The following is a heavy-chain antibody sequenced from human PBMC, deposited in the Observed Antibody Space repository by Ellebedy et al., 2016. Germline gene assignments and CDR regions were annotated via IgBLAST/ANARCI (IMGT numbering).Heavy chain of an antibody. CDR2: MNPNSGNT. CDR3: ARWDSSSWLNWFDP. J-gene: IGHJ5*02. D-gene: IGHD6-13*01. Sequence: ASVKVSXXASGYTFTSYDINWVRQATGQGLEWMGWMNPNSGNTGYAQKFQGRVTMTRNTSISTAYMELSSLRSEDTAVYYCARWDSSSWLNWFDPWGQGTLVTVSS. CDR1: GYTFTSYD. V-gene: IGHV1-8*01.